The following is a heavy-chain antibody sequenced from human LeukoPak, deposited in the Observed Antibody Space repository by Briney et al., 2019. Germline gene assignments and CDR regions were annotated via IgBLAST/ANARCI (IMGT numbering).Heavy chain of an antibody. Sequence: ASVKVSCKASGYTFTSYDINWVRQATGQGLEWMGWMNPNSGNTGYAQKFQGRVTMTRNTSISTAYMELSSLRPEDTAVYFCARAPRGYYGSGSYYFDYWGQGTLVTVSS. CDR1: GYTFTSYD. V-gene: IGHV1-8*01. CDR3: ARAPRGYYGSGSYYFDY. J-gene: IGHJ4*02. D-gene: IGHD3-10*01. CDR2: MNPNSGNT.